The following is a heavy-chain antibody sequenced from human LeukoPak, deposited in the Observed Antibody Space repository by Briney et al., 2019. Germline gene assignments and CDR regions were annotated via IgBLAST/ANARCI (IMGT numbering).Heavy chain of an antibody. D-gene: IGHD2-2*01. CDR1: GYSFTSYW. CDR2: IYPGDSDT. Sequence: GESLKISCKGSGYSFTSYWIGWVRQMPGKGLEWMGIIYPGDSDTRYSPSFQGQVTISADKSISTAYLQWSSLKASGTAMYYCAEGRADIVVVQAATPFDYWAREPWSPSPQ. J-gene: IGHJ4*02. CDR3: AEGRADIVVVQAATPFDY. V-gene: IGHV5-51*01.